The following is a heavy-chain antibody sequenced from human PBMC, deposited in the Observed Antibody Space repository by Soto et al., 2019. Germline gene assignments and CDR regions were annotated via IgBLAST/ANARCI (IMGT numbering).Heavy chain of an antibody. CDR2: ISGSGGDT. CDR3: PTEGQWLVNFDY. J-gene: IGHJ4*02. D-gene: IGHD6-19*01. Sequence: GGSLRLSCAASGFTFNNYAMSWVRHAPGKGLGWLSAISGSGGDTYYADSVKGRFILSRDNTNSTLFLHMNSLRAEDTAVYYGPTEGQWLVNFDYWGQGTLVTVSS. CDR1: GFTFNNYA. V-gene: IGHV3-23*01.